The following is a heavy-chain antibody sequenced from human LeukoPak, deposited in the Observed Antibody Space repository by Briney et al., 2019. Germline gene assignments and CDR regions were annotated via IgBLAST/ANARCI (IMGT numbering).Heavy chain of an antibody. J-gene: IGHJ4*02. CDR2: INWNGETI. CDR1: GFTFDDFG. Sequence: GGSLRLSCATSGFTFDDFGMAWVRQVPGKGPEWVSGINWNGETIAYRDSVKGRFTISRDSARRSVYLQMNSLRAEDTAVYYCAKDGRIMSLKKTTIVVVPAAPYGGFDYWGQGTLVTVSS. V-gene: IGHV3-20*04. D-gene: IGHD2-2*01. CDR3: AKDGRIMSLKKTTIVVVPAAPYGGFDY.